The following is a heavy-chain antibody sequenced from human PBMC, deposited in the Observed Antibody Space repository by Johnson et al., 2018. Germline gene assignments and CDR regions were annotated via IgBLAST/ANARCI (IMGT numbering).Heavy chain of an antibody. CDR3: AKDREYDSSTYYSEYFQH. Sequence: VQLVESGGGLVQPGGSLRLSCAASGFTFSYYWMHWVRQAPGKGLVWVSHINSDASSTTYADSVKGRFTISRDNAKNTLYLQMNNLRAEDTAVYYCAKDREYDSSTYYSEYFQHWGQGTRVTVSS. CDR2: INSDASST. J-gene: IGHJ1*01. D-gene: IGHD3-22*01. CDR1: GFTFSYYW. V-gene: IGHV3-74*01.